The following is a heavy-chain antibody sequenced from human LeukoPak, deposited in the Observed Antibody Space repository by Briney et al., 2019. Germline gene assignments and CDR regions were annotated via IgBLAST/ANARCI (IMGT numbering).Heavy chain of an antibody. CDR3: ARASAMVTGWFDP. V-gene: IGHV3-48*04. J-gene: IGHJ5*02. Sequence: PGGSLRLSCAASGFTFSSYSMNWVRQAPGKGLEWVSYVSSSSSTIYYADSVKGRFTISRDNAKNSLYLQMNSLRAEDTAVYYCARASAMVTGWFDPWGQGTLVTVSS. CDR1: GFTFSSYS. CDR2: VSSSSSTI. D-gene: IGHD5-18*01.